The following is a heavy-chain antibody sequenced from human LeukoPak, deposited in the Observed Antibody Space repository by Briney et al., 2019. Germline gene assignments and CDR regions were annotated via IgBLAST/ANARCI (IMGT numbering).Heavy chain of an antibody. D-gene: IGHD2-2*01. J-gene: IGHJ4*02. V-gene: IGHV4-39*01. CDR1: GGSISSSSYY. Sequence: SETLSLTCTVSGGSISSSSYYWGWIRQPPGKGLEWIGSIYYSGSTYYNPSLKSRVTISVDTSKNQFSLKLSSVTAADTAVYYCARVPIPLDYWGQGTLVTVSS. CDR2: IYYSGST. CDR3: ARVPIPLDY.